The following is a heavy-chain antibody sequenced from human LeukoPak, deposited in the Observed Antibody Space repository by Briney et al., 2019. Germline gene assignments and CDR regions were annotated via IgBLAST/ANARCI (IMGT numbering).Heavy chain of an antibody. J-gene: IGHJ4*02. CDR2: VTHSRST. D-gene: IGHD6-19*01. CDR1: GGSFSDYY. CDR3: ARRLPVAGRAPDY. V-gene: IGHV4-34*01. Sequence: ASETLSLTCAVYGGSFSDYYCSWIRQPPGKGLEWIGEVTHSRSTNYNPSLKSRVTISVVTSMNQFSLKLSSVTAADTAVYYCARRLPVAGRAPDYWGPGTLVTVSS.